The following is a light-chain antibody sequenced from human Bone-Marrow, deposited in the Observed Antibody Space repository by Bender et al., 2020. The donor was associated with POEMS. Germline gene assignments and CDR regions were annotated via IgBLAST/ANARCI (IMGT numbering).Light chain of an antibody. J-gene: IGLJ1*01. CDR1: SSDVGAYDY. CDR2: EVT. Sequence: QSALTQPPSASGSPGQSVTISCTGTSSDVGAYDYVSWYQQHPGKAPKVLIYEVTKRPSGVPDRFSGSKSGNTASLTVSGLQADDEADYYCCSYAGSYTYVFATGTKVTVL. CDR3: CSYAGSYTYV. V-gene: IGLV2-8*01.